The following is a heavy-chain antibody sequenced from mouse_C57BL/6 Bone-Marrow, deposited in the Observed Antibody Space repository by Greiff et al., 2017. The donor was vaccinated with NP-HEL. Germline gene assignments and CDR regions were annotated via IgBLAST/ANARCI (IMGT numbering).Heavy chain of an antibody. CDR1: GYTFTSYW. CDR3: ARRTYYYSRSWYFDV. V-gene: IGHV1-50*01. Sequence: QVQLQQPGAELVKPGASVKLSCKASGYTFTSYWMQWVNQRPGQGLEWIGEIDPSDSYTNYNQTFKGKATLTVDTSSSTAYMQLSILTTEDSAVYYCARRTYYYSRSWYFDVWGTGTTVTVSS. D-gene: IGHD1-1*01. CDR2: IDPSDSYT. J-gene: IGHJ1*03.